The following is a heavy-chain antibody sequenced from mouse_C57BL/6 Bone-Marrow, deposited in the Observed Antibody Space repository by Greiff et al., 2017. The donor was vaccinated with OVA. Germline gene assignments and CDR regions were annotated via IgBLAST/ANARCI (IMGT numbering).Heavy chain of an antibody. D-gene: IGHD1-1*01. Sequence: QVQLQQPGAELVKPGASVKLSCKASGYTFTSYWMQWVKQRPGQGLEWIGEIDPSDSYNNYNQKFKGKATLTVDTSSSTAYMQLSSLTSEDSAVYYCAREDYGSSYGYFDYWGQGTTLTVSS. CDR3: AREDYGSSYGYFDY. CDR1: GYTFTSYW. CDR2: IDPSDSYN. J-gene: IGHJ2*01. V-gene: IGHV1-50*01.